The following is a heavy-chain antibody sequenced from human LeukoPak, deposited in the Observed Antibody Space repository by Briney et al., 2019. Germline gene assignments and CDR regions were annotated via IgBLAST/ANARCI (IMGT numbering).Heavy chain of an antibody. CDR1: GGSINTGVYY. V-gene: IGHV4-31*03. J-gene: IGHJ5*02. Sequence: SETLSLTCTVSGGSINTGVYYWSWIRQHPEEGLEWIGYISYSGSTYYNPSLKSRVTISVDMSKNQYSLKLSSVTAADTAVYYCATYSGNLVGNWFDPWGQGTLVTVSS. D-gene: IGHD1-26*01. CDR2: ISYSGST. CDR3: ATYSGNLVGNWFDP.